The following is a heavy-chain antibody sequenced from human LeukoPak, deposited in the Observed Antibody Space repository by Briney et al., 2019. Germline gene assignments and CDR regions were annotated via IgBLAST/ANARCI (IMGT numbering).Heavy chain of an antibody. V-gene: IGHV3-23*01. J-gene: IGHJ4*02. CDR1: GFTFSSYA. Sequence: GGSLRLSCAASGFTFSSYAMSWVRQAPGKGLEWVSSISGSGGSTYYADSVKGRFTISRDNARNSLYLQMDNLRAEDTGVYYCARVRRWLQPPGDYWGQGTLVTVSS. CDR3: ARVRRWLQPPGDY. D-gene: IGHD5-24*01. CDR2: ISGSGGST.